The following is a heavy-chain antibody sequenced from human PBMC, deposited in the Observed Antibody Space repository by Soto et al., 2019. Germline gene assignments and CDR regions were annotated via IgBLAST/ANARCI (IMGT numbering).Heavy chain of an antibody. CDR1: GFTFNSYA. V-gene: IGHV3-23*01. D-gene: IGHD2-2*01. CDR3: VRKYPGTRPFDY. CDR2: IGTDGNT. Sequence: GGSLRLSCAASGFTFNSYAMNWVRQAPGKGLAWVSAIGTDGNTYYANSVKGRFTISRDNSRTTLYLQMNSLRVEDTALYYCVRKYPGTRPFDYWGQGTLVSVSS. J-gene: IGHJ4*01.